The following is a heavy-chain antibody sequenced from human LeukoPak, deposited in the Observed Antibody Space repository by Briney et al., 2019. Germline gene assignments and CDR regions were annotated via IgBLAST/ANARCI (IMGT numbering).Heavy chain of an antibody. CDR3: ARSVPYGTTWCGRSDL. V-gene: IGHV4-39*07. D-gene: IGHD6-13*01. J-gene: IGHJ4*02. Sequence: SETLSLTCTVSGGSIGSGYYWAWIRQPPGRGLEWIGSIHYGGTTHYNPSLQSRVTISADTSKNQFSLKLSSVTAADTAIYYCARSVPYGTTWCGRSDLWGQGTLVTVSS. CDR1: GGSIGSGYY. CDR2: IHYGGTT.